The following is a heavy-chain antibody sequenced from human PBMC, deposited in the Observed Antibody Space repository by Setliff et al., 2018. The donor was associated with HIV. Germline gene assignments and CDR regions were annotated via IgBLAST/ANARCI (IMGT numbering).Heavy chain of an antibody. Sequence: GGSLRLSCAASGLTFDSYSMHWVRQAPGKGLEWVAVISFDGSIKNYADSVKGRFTVSRDNSKNTLYLQMNSLRTEDTAVYYCAPINWYQPIFDFWGQGTLVTVSS. D-gene: IGHD2-2*01. V-gene: IGHV3-30-3*01. J-gene: IGHJ4*02. CDR2: ISFDGSIK. CDR3: APINWYQPIFDF. CDR1: GLTFDSYS.